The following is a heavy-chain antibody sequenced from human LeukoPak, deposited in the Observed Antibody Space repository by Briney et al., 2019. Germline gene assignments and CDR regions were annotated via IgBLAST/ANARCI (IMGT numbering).Heavy chain of an antibody. CDR1: GFTFSSYS. J-gene: IGHJ4*02. Sequence: PGGSLRLSCAASGFTFSSYSMDWVRQAPGKGLEWVSSISSSSSYIYYADSVKGRFTISRDNAKNSPYLQMNSLRAEDTAVYYCARGIAVAGIDYWGQGTLVTVSS. CDR3: ARGIAVAGIDY. CDR2: ISSSSSYI. V-gene: IGHV3-21*01. D-gene: IGHD6-19*01.